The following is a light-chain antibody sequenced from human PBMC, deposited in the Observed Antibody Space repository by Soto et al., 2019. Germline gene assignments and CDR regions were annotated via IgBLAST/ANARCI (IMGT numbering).Light chain of an antibody. Sequence: QSVLTQPRSVSGSPGQSVTISCTGTSSDVGGYNYVSWYQQHPGKAPKLMIYDVGKRPSGVPDRFSGSKSDNTASLTISGLQDEDEADYYCCSYDGRRTYVFGTGTKVTVL. CDR3: CSYDGRRTYV. J-gene: IGLJ1*01. CDR2: DVG. V-gene: IGLV2-11*01. CDR1: SSDVGGYNY.